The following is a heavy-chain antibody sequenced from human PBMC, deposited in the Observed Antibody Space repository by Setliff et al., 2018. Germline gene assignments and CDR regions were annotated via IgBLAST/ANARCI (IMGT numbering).Heavy chain of an antibody. Sequence: NPSETLSLTCTVSGGSISSSSYYWGWIRQPPGKGLEWIGSIYYSGSTYYTPSLKSRVTISVDTSKDQFSLKLSSVTAADTAVYYCARRETYYNFWSGYYAYWGQGTLVTVSS. D-gene: IGHD3-3*01. J-gene: IGHJ4*02. CDR2: IYYSGST. CDR1: GGSISSSSYY. V-gene: IGHV4-39*07. CDR3: ARRETYYNFWSGYYAY.